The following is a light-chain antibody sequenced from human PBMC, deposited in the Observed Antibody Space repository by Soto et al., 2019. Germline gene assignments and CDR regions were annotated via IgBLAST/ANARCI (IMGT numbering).Light chain of an antibody. Sequence: EIVMTQSPATLSVSPGERATLSCGASQSVSSNLAWYQQKPGQAPRLLIYGASNRATGIPDRFSGSGSGTDFTLTISRLGPEDFAVYYCQQYGSSGTFGQGTKVDI. J-gene: IGKJ1*01. CDR3: QQYGSSGT. CDR2: GAS. V-gene: IGKV3-20*01. CDR1: QSVSSN.